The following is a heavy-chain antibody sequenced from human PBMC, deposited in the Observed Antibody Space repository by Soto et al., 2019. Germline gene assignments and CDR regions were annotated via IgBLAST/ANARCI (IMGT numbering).Heavy chain of an antibody. D-gene: IGHD1-20*01. CDR3: ARITNNWYFDL. CDR2: TNTDGSST. J-gene: IGHJ2*01. Sequence: EVQLEESGGGLVQPGGSLRLSCAASGFTFSSYWMHWVRQAPGKGLVWVSRTNTDGSSTSYADSVKGRFTISRDIANSMLDLQMNSLRAEDTAVYYCARITNNWYFDLWGRGTLVTVSA. CDR1: GFTFSSYW. V-gene: IGHV3-74*01.